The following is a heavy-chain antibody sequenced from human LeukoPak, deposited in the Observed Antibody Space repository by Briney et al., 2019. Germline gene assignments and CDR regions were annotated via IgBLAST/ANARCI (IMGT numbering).Heavy chain of an antibody. Sequence: SETLSLTCTVSGGSISSYYWSWTRQPPGKGLEWIGYIYYSGSTNYNPSLKSRVTISVDTSKNQFSLKLSSVTAADTAVYYCARGCSSGWFYYYYMDVWGKGTTVTISS. CDR3: ARGCSSGWFYYYYMDV. J-gene: IGHJ6*03. V-gene: IGHV4-59*01. CDR2: IYYSGST. D-gene: IGHD6-19*01. CDR1: GGSISSYY.